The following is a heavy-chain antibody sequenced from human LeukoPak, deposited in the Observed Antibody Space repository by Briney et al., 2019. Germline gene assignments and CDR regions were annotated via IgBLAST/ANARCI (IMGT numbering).Heavy chain of an antibody. V-gene: IGHV3-23*01. D-gene: IGHD5-18*01. CDR3: GREPRTVYSFAF. CDR1: GFTFSIHA. Sequence: GGSLRLSCVFSGFTFSIHAMSWVPHAPGKGLEWVSSLSGSGGSTYYADSVKGRFTISRDNSKNTLYLQKNNLRVEDRAVYYCGREPRTVYSFAFWGQGTLVTVSS. CDR2: LSGSGGST. J-gene: IGHJ4*02.